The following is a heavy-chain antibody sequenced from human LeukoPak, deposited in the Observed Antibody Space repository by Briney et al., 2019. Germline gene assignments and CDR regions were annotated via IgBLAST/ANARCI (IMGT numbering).Heavy chain of an antibody. CDR3: TTDPAYYYDSSGSYAFDI. D-gene: IGHD3-22*01. CDR1: GGSFSGYY. CDR2: IKSKTDGGTT. Sequence: ETLSLTCAVYGGSFSGYYWSWVRQAPGKGLEWVGRIKSKTDGGTTDYAAPVKGRFTISRDDSKNTLYLQMNSLKTEDTAVYYCTTDPAYYYDSSGSYAFDIWGQGTMVTVSS. J-gene: IGHJ3*02. V-gene: IGHV3-15*01.